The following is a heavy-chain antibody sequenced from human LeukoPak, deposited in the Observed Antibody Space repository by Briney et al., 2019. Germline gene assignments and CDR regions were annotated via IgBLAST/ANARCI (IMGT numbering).Heavy chain of an antibody. CDR1: GPTFSNYG. CDR2: ISYDGSNK. J-gene: IGHJ6*03. Sequence: PGGSLRLSCAASGPTFSNYGMHWVRQAPGKGLEWVAVISYDGSNKYYADSIQGRFTISRDNSKNTPYLQMNSLNTDDTGLYYCAKDWNYEDDYQYYMDVWGKGTTVTVSS. D-gene: IGHD1-7*01. CDR3: AKDWNYEDDYQYYMDV. V-gene: IGHV3-30*18.